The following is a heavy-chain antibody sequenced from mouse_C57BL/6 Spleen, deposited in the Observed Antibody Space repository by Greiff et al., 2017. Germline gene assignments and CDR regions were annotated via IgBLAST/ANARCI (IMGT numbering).Heavy chain of an antibody. Sequence: EVQVVESGGGLVKPGGSLKLSCAASGFTFSSYNMSWVRQTPEKRLEWVATISGGGGNTYYPDSVKGRFTISRDNAKNSLYLQMSSLRSEDTALYYCARQYDYYGRYFDYWGQGTTLTVSS. V-gene: IGHV5-9*01. CDR2: ISGGGGNT. D-gene: IGHD1-1*01. J-gene: IGHJ2*01. CDR1: GFTFSSYN. CDR3: ARQYDYYGRYFDY.